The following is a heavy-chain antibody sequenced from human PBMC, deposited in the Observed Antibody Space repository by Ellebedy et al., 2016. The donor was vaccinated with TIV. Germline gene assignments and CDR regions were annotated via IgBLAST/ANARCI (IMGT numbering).Heavy chain of an antibody. CDR3: AHRTSITSVDY. J-gene: IGHJ4*02. D-gene: IGHD3-10*01. Sequence: SGPTLVQPTATLTLTCTVSGFAVTTSGVVVGWIRQPPGKALEWRAFIYWNDVKRDSPSLGSRITITKDASRTQVVLTLANMDPVDTATSYCAHRTSITSVDYWGRGTLVTVSS. V-gene: IGHV2-5*01. CDR1: GFAVTTSGVV. CDR2: IYWNDVK.